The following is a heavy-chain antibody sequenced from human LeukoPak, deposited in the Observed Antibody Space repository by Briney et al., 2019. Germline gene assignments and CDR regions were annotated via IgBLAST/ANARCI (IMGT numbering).Heavy chain of an antibody. CDR1: GGSISSGGYY. J-gene: IGHJ4*02. Sequence: PSETLSLTCTVSGGSISSGGYYWSWIRQHPGKGLEWIGYIYYSGSTYYNPSLKSRVTISVDTSKNQFSLKLSSVTAADTAVYYCARRYSGRYYNDWGQGTLVTVSS. D-gene: IGHD1-26*01. V-gene: IGHV4-31*03. CDR3: ARRYSGRYYND. CDR2: IYYSGST.